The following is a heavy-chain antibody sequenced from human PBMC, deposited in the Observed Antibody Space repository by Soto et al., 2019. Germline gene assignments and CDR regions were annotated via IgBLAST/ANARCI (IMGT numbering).Heavy chain of an antibody. V-gene: IGHV5-51*01. J-gene: IGHJ5*02. CDR3: ARNAASPYFISISCHHRVVP. CDR2: IYPGDSDT. D-gene: IGHD2-2*01. CDR1: GYNFANYW. Sequence: GESLKISCKGSGYNFANYWIGWVRQMPGKGLEWMGIIYPGDSDTRYSPSFQGQVTISADKSISTAYLQWSSLKASDTAMYYCARNAASPYFISISCHHRVVPWGHGTLVTVSS.